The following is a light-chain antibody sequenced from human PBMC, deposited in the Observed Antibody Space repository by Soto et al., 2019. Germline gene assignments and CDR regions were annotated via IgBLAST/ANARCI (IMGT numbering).Light chain of an antibody. J-gene: IGKJ1*01. CDR3: QQYNNWLRK. V-gene: IGKV3-15*01. CDR1: QSVSSN. Sequence: IVMTQSPATLSVSPGERATLSFRASQSVSSNLAWYQQKPGQAPRLLIYGASTRATGIPARFSGSGSGTEFTLTISSLQSEDFAVYYCQQYNNWLRKFGPGTKGDNK. CDR2: GAS.